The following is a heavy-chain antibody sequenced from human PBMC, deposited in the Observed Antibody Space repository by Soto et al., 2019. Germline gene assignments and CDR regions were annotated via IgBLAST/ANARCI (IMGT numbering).Heavy chain of an antibody. CDR2: INSDGTGT. V-gene: IGHV3-74*01. CDR1: RFTFSTYW. CDR3: AKFHPRGAFDP. J-gene: IGHJ5*02. Sequence: EVQLVESGGGLVQPGGSLRLSCAASRFTFSTYWMHWVRQAPGKGLVWVSRINSDGTGTSYADSVKGRITISRDNAKNTLYLQMNSLRAEDTAVYYCAKFHPRGAFDPWGQGTLVTVSS. D-gene: IGHD3-10*01.